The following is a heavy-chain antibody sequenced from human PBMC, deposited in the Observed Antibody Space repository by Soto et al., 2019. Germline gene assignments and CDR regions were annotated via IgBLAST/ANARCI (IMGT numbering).Heavy chain of an antibody. D-gene: IGHD2-21*01. CDR1: GFTFSSYE. CDR3: ARDTNYPIVVVPRFAFDI. CDR2: ISSSGSTI. J-gene: IGHJ3*02. V-gene: IGHV3-48*03. Sequence: GGSLRLSCAASGFTFSSYEMNWVRQAPGKGLEWVSYISSSGSTIYYADSVKGRFTISRDNAKNSLYLQMNSLRAEDTAVYYCARDTNYPIVVVPRFAFDIWGQGTMVTVSS.